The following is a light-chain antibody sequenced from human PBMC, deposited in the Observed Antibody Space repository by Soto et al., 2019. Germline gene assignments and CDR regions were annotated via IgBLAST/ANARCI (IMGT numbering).Light chain of an antibody. CDR2: GSS. Sequence: EVVLTQSPGTLSLSPGERATLSCRASQSFNNNYLAWYQQKPGQAPRLLIYGSSSRATGIPDRFSGSGCLKDFTLTISRLEPEDFAGYYCQQYGSSSRTFGGGTKGVI. CDR1: QSFNNNY. CDR3: QQYGSSSRT. J-gene: IGKJ4*01. V-gene: IGKV3-20*01.